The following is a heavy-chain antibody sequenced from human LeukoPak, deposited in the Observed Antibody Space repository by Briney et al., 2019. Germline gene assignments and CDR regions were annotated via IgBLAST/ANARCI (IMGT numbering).Heavy chain of an antibody. CDR1: GFTFSDYY. D-gene: IGHD6-19*01. V-gene: IGHV3-11*04. CDR3: ARDLHPSGWSDFDY. CDR2: ISSSGSTI. Sequence: GGSLRLSCAASGFTFSDYYMSWIRQAPGKGLEWVSYISSSGSTIYYADSVKGRFTISRDIFKNTLYLQMNSLRVEDTAVYYCARDLHPSGWSDFDYWGQGTLVTVSS. J-gene: IGHJ4*02.